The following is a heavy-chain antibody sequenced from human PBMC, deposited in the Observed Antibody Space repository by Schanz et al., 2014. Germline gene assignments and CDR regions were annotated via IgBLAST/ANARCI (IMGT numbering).Heavy chain of an antibody. CDR1: GYTFTSYG. CDR3: ARGRGFYDY. CDR2: FIPILDVG. D-gene: IGHD3-10*01. Sequence: QVQLVQSGAEVKKPGASVKVSCKASGYTFTSYGISWVRQARGQGLEWVGRFIPILDVGNYAQQFQGRVTFTADKSTSTAYMELSSLRYEDTAVHYCARGRGFYDYWGQGTLVTVSS. J-gene: IGHJ4*02. V-gene: IGHV1-69*04.